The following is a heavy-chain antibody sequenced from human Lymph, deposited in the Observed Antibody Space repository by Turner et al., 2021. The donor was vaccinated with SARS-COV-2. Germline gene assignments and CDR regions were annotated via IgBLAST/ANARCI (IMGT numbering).Heavy chain of an antibody. CDR1: GFTFSSYA. V-gene: IGHV3-23*01. J-gene: IGHJ4*02. D-gene: IGHD1-1*01. Sequence: VQLLESGGGLVQPGSCRSLYCSGSGFTFSSYAMSWVRQGQGKGLEWVLDITGSSGSTSYAESVEGLFTISRDNSKNTLYLQMNSLRAEDTAVYYCAKVHNWYVLSAVDYWGQGTLVTVSS. CDR3: AKVHNWYVLSAVDY. CDR2: ITGSSGST.